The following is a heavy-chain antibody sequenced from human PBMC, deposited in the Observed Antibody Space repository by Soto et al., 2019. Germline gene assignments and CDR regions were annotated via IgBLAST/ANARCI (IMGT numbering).Heavy chain of an antibody. Sequence: SVKVSCKASGGTFSSYAISWVRQAPGQGLEWMGGIIPIFGTANYAQKFQGRVTITADKSTSTAYMELSSLRSENTAVYYCASIAPPYSSWYSYYFDYWGQGTLVTVSS. CDR1: GGTFSSYA. J-gene: IGHJ4*02. CDR2: IIPIFGTA. CDR3: ASIAPPYSSWYSYYFDY. V-gene: IGHV1-69*06. D-gene: IGHD6-13*01.